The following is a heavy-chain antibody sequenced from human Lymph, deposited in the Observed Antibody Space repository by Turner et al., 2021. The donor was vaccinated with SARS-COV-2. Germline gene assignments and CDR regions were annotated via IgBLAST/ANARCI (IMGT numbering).Heavy chain of an antibody. J-gene: IGHJ4*02. D-gene: IGHD6-25*01. Sequence: QVQLVESGGGVVQPGRSLRLPCAASGFTFSSYAMHWVRQAPGKGLEWVALISYDGSNKYYADSVKCRFTISRDNSKNTLYLQMNSLRAEDTAVYYCARDVGAALDYWGQGTLVTVSS. CDR2: ISYDGSNK. V-gene: IGHV3-30-3*01. CDR3: ARDVGAALDY. CDR1: GFTFSSYA.